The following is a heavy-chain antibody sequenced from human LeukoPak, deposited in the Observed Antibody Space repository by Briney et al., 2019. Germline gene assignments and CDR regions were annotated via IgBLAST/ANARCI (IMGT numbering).Heavy chain of an antibody. Sequence: GGSLRLSCATSGFTFSSYALHWVRQAPGKGLEWVAVVSYDGSNKYYADSVKGRFTISRDNFKNTLYLQMNSVRDEDTAVYYCARELTGTAGTGWFDPWGRGTLVTVSS. V-gene: IGHV3-30-3*01. CDR3: ARELTGTAGTGWFDP. J-gene: IGHJ5*02. CDR1: GFTFSSYA. CDR2: VSYDGSNK. D-gene: IGHD1-1*01.